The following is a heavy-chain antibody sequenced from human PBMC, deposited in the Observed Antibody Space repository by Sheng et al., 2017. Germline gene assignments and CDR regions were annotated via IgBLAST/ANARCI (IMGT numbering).Heavy chain of an antibody. J-gene: IGHJ4*02. CDR2: ISYDGSNT. CDR1: GFTFSNFA. V-gene: IGHV3-30-3*01. Sequence: QVQLVESGGGVVQSGKSLRLSCAASGFTFSNFAFHWVRQAPGKGLDWVATISYDGSNTYYADSVKGRFNISRDNSKNTIHVEMSGLRTEDTAVYFCAREGIELWKRSEGFFDFWGQGTLVTVSS. D-gene: IGHD1-1*01. CDR3: AREGIELWKRSEGFFDF.